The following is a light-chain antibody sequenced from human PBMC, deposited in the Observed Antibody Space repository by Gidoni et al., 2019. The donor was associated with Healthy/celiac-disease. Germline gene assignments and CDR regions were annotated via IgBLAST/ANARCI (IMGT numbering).Light chain of an antibody. CDR2: RDS. J-gene: IGLJ2*01. CDR3: QVWDSSTVV. V-gene: IGLV3-9*01. Sequence: SYELTQPLSGSVALGQTARITCGGNNIGSKNVHWYQQKPGQAPVRVIYRDSNRPSGIPERFSGSNSGNTATLTISRAQAGDEADYYCQVWDSSTVVFGGGTKLTVL. CDR1: NIGSKN.